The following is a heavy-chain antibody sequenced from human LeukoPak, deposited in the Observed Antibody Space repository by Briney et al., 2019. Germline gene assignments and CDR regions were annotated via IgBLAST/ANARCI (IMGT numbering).Heavy chain of an antibody. CDR3: ARDPRRVYYDFWSGSTD. CDR2: INPNSGGT. CDR1: GYTFTGYY. V-gene: IGHV1-2*02. D-gene: IGHD3-3*01. J-gene: IGHJ4*02. Sequence: ASVKVSCKASGYTFTGYYMHWVRQAPGQGLEWMGWINPNSGGTNYAQKFQGRVTMTRDTSISTAYMELSRLRSDDTAVYYCARDPRRVYYDFWSGSTDWGQGTLATVSS.